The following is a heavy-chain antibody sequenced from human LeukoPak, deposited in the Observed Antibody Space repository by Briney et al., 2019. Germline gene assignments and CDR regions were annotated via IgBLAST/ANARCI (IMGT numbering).Heavy chain of an antibody. D-gene: IGHD2-2*01. CDR1: GFTFGDCA. CDR2: IQAKAYGGAT. V-gene: IGHV3-49*04. CDR3: TRAPHPRCSSSGCYLDY. Sequence: GGSLRLSCSTSGFTFGDCAMSWVRQAPGKGLEWVGFIQAKAYGGATKYAASVNGRFSISRDDSQSIANLQMNDLKTEDTAVYYCTRAPHPRCSSSGCYLDYWGQGTLVTVSS. J-gene: IGHJ4*02.